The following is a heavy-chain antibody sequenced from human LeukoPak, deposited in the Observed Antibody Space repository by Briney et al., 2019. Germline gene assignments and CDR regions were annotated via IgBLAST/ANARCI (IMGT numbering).Heavy chain of an antibody. CDR2: INPSGGST. CDR1: GYTFTSYY. D-gene: IGHD5-12*01. CDR3: ARSDKRGYSGYDLDY. Sequence: ASVKVSCKASGYTFTSYYMHWVRQAPGQGLEWMGIINPSGGSTSYAQKFQGRVTMTRGTSTSTVYMELSSLRSEDTAVYYCARSDKRGYSGYDLDYWGQGTLVTVSS. J-gene: IGHJ4*02. V-gene: IGHV1-46*01.